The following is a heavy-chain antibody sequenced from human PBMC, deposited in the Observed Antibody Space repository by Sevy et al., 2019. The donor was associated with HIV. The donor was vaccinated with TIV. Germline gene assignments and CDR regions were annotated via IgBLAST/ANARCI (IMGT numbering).Heavy chain of an antibody. CDR1: GKTLSDLS. Sequence: ASVKVSCKVSGKTLSDLSMHWVRQAPGKGLEWMGSFDPEDGETLYAQNFRARVTMTEDTSTDTAYMGLSSLRSEETAVYYCATTKDYYDSSGDPFDYWGQGSLVTVSS. CDR3: ATTKDYYDSSGDPFDY. J-gene: IGHJ4*02. D-gene: IGHD3-22*01. CDR2: FDPEDGET. V-gene: IGHV1-24*01.